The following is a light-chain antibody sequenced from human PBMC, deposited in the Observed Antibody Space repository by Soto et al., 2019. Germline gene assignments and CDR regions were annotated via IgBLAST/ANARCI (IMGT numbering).Light chain of an antibody. Sequence: EIVLTQSPGTLSLSPGERATLSCRASQSVSSSYLAWYQHKPGQAPRLLIYGATSRATGIPDRFSGSRSGTDFTLTISRLEPEDFAVYYCQQYRSSPHTFGQGTKLQIK. CDR2: GAT. CDR1: QSVSSSY. CDR3: QQYRSSPHT. V-gene: IGKV3-20*01. J-gene: IGKJ2*01.